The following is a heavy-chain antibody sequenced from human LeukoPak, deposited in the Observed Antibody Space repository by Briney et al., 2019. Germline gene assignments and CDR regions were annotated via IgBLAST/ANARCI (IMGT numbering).Heavy chain of an antibody. Sequence: GGSLRLSCAVSGFTFSTYGMHWVRQPPGKGLEWLTVISHDGGNEYYADSVKGRFTISRDTSKNKLYLQMNSLRVEDTAVYYCAKDPPIAVAGEYYFDYWGQGTLVTVSS. V-gene: IGHV3-30*18. CDR2: ISHDGGNE. CDR1: GFTFSTYG. J-gene: IGHJ4*02. CDR3: AKDPPIAVAGEYYFDY. D-gene: IGHD6-19*01.